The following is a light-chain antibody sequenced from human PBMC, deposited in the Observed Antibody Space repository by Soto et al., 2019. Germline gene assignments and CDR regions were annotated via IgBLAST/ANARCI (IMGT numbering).Light chain of an antibody. CDR3: QQYGSSGT. J-gene: IGKJ1*01. CDR1: QSVSNNY. CDR2: GAS. V-gene: IGKV3-20*01. Sequence: IVLTHSPVTLSLSPGESATHSCRASQSVSNNYLAWYQQKPGQAPRLLIYGASNRAAGIPDRFSGSGSGTDFTLTISRLEPEDFAVYYCQQYGSSGTFGQGTKVDIK.